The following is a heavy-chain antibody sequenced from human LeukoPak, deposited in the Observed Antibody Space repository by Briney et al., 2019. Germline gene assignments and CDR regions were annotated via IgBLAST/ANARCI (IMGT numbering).Heavy chain of an antibody. CDR3: ARGPLPGHWFDP. Sequence: GASVKVSCKASGGTFSSYAISWVRQAPGQGLEWMGRITPILGIANYAQKFQGRVTITADKSTSTAYMELSSLRSEDTAVYYCARGPLPGHWFDPWGQGTLVTVSS. CDR1: GGTFSSYA. J-gene: IGHJ5*02. V-gene: IGHV1-69*04. CDR2: ITPILGIA.